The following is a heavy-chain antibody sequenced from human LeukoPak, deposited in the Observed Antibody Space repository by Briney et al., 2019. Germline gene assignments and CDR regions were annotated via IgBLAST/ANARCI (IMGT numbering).Heavy chain of an antibody. V-gene: IGHV3-9*01. D-gene: IGHD2-15*01. J-gene: IGHJ4*02. CDR2: ISWNSGSI. CDR3: ARGGSAYGEAVY. CDR1: GFTFDDYA. Sequence: PGRSLRLSCAASGFTFDDYAMHWVRQAPGKGLEWVSGISWNSGSIGYADSVKGRFTISRDNAKNSLYLQMNSLRAEDTAVYYCARGGSAYGEAVYWGQGTLVTVSS.